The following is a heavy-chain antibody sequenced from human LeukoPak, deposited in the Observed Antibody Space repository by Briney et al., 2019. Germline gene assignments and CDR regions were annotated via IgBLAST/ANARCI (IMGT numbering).Heavy chain of an antibody. D-gene: IGHD3-22*01. CDR1: EYTFTAYY. V-gene: IGHV1-2*02. CDR3: ATDHYVSLAFDI. Sequence: ASVKVSCKTSEYTFTAYYIVWVRQAPGQGLEWMAWINPNSGGTNEAQKFQVRVTMSRHTSISTAYMELSSLRSEDTAVYYCATDHYVSLAFDIWGQGTMVTVSS. CDR2: INPNSGGT. J-gene: IGHJ3*02.